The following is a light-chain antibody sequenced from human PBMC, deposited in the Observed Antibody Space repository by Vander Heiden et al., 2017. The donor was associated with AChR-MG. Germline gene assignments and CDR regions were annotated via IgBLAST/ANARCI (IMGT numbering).Light chain of an antibody. CDR2: KAS. CDR3: QHYNICP. Sequence: DIQMTQSPSTLSASVGDRVTITCRASQSISSWLAWYQQKPGKAPKLLVYKASSLESGGPSRFSGSRSGTEFTRTISSLQTDDFETYYNQHYNICPFGGGTKVEIK. V-gene: IGKV1-5*03. CDR1: QSISSW. J-gene: IGKJ4*01.